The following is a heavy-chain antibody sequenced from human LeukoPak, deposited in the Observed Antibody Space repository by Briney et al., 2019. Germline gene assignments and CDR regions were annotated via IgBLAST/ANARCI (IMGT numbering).Heavy chain of an antibody. J-gene: IGHJ4*02. D-gene: IGHD1-26*01. Sequence: GGSLRLSCAASEFTFSSYAMAWVRQAPGKGLEWVSAISGGSVSSYYADSVKGRFTISRDNSKNTLYLQMNNLRAEDTAVYYCAKVKGFGLVPNDYWGQGALVIVSS. CDR1: EFTFSSYA. CDR2: ISGGSVSS. CDR3: AKVKGFGLVPNDY. V-gene: IGHV3-23*01.